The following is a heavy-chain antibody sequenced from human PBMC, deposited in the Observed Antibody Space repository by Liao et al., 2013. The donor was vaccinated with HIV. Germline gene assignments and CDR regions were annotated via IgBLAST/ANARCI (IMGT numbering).Heavy chain of an antibody. J-gene: IGHJ6*03. Sequence: QVQLREWAPPGLVKPSETLSLTCTVSGDSIGSDSPYWGWIRQPPGKGLEYIGEINHSGSTNYNPSLESRVTISVDTSKKQFSLKVTSVTAADTAVYYCARGGVRGVYHYWYMDVWGKGITVTVSS. CDR1: GDSIGSDSPY. D-gene: IGHD3-10*01. CDR3: ARGGVRGVYHYWYMDV. V-gene: IGHV4-39*07. CDR2: INHSGST.